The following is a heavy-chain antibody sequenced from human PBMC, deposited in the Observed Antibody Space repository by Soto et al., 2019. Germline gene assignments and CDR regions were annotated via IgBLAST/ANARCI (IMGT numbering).Heavy chain of an antibody. V-gene: IGHV4-59*01. J-gene: IGHJ5*02. Sequence: SETLSLTCTVSGGSISSYYWSWIRQPPGKGLEWIGYIYYSGSTNYNPSLKRRVTISVDTSKNQFSLKLSSVTAADTAVYYCARDFRLQPEVNWFDPWGQGTLVTVSS. CDR2: IYYSGST. CDR1: GGSISSYY. D-gene: IGHD4-4*01. CDR3: ARDFRLQPEVNWFDP.